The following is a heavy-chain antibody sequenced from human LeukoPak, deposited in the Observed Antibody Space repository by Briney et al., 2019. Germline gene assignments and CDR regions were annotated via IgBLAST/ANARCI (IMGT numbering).Heavy chain of an antibody. V-gene: IGHV4-59*01. CDR3: ASGAFPFDP. Sequence: KPSETLSLTCTASGGSISSYYWSWIRQPPGKGLEWIGCIYYSGSTNYNPSLKSRVTISVDTSKNQFSLKLSSVTAADTAVYYCASGAFPFDPWGQGTLVTVSS. CDR2: IYYSGST. CDR1: GGSISSYY. D-gene: IGHD1-26*01. J-gene: IGHJ5*02.